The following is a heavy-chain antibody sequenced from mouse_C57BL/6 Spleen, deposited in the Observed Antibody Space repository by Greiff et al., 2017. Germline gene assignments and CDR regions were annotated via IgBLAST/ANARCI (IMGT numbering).Heavy chain of an antibody. CDR2: INPSTGGT. V-gene: IGHV1-42*01. CDR3: ARRRGDYYGSFDY. Sequence: VQLQQSGPELVKPGASVKISCKASGSSFTGYYMNWVKQSPEKSLEWIGEINPSTGGTTYNQKFKAKATLTVDKSSSTAYMQLKSLTSEDSAVYYCARRRGDYYGSFDYWGQGTTLTVAS. CDR1: GSSFTGYY. J-gene: IGHJ2*01. D-gene: IGHD1-1*01.